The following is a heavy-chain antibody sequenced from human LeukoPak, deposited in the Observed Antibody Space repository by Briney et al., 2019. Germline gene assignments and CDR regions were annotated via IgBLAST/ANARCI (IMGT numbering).Heavy chain of an antibody. Sequence: SQTLSLTCAISGDSVSSNSAAWNWIRQSPSRGLEWLGRTYYRPKCYNHCVVSVKSRISINPATSQNQFSLQVNSVTPEDTAVYYCTKSRSAITFGGVIVIVAYWGQGTLVTVSS. CDR3: TKSRSAITFGGVIVIVAY. CDR2: TYYRPKCYN. V-gene: IGHV6-1*01. J-gene: IGHJ4*02. D-gene: IGHD3-16*02. CDR1: GDSVSSNSAA.